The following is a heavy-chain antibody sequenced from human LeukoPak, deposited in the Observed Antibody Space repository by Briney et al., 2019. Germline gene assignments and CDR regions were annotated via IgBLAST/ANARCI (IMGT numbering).Heavy chain of an antibody. CDR3: AREGYSYGYQNNWFDP. D-gene: IGHD5-18*01. Sequence: WASVKVSCKASGYTFTSYAMHWVRQAPGQRLEWMGWINAGNGNTNYAQKLQGRVTMTTDTSTSTAYMELRSLRSDDTAVYYCAREGYSYGYQNNWFDPWGQGTLVTVSS. V-gene: IGHV1-3*01. CDR2: INAGNGNT. CDR1: GYTFTSYA. J-gene: IGHJ5*02.